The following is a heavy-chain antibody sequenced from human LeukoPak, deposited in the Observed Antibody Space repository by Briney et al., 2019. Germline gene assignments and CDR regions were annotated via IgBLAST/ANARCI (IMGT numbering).Heavy chain of an antibody. Sequence: TPSETLSLTCAVYGGSFSGYYWSWIRQPPGKGLEWIGEINHSGSTNYNPSLKSRVTISVDTSKNQFSLKLSSVTAADTAVYYCERGRETYSSSSDYYYGMDVWGQGTTVTVSS. CDR3: ERGRETYSSSSDYYYGMDV. D-gene: IGHD6-6*01. J-gene: IGHJ6*02. CDR1: GGSFSGYY. CDR2: INHSGST. V-gene: IGHV4-34*01.